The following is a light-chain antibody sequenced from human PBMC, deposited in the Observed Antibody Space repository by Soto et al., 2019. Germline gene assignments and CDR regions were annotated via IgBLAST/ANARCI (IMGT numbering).Light chain of an antibody. CDR3: QQSYRPLLT. CDR2: KAS. Sequence: DIQMTQSPSTLSASVGDRVTITCRASQSISSWLAWYQQKPGKAPKLLIYKASSLESGVPSRFSGSGSGTEFTLTISSLQPDDFATYYCQQSYRPLLTFGQGTRLEIK. CDR1: QSISSW. J-gene: IGKJ5*01. V-gene: IGKV1-5*03.